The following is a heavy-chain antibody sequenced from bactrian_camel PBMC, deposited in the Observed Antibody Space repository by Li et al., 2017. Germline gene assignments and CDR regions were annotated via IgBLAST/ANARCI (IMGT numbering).Heavy chain of an antibody. CDR3: AAERVPSSSDYCSGSRCYPNYRADFGY. V-gene: IGHV3S53*01. CDR2: VDHDEKI. Sequence: VQLVESGGGSVQAGGSLRLSCAASGAAASSLDMAWFRQAPGKNREAVARVDHDEKIDYANSVKGRFTISQDNANRTLYLQMNNLKPEDTALYYCAAERVPSSSDYCSGSRCYPNYRADFGYWGQGTQVTVS. J-gene: IGHJ6*01. D-gene: IGHD3*01. CDR1: GAAASSLD.